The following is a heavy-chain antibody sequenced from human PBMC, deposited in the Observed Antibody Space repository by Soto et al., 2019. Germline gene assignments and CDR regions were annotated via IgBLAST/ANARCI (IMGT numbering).Heavy chain of an antibody. CDR2: ISFDSSNK. CDR1: GFTFSSYT. Sequence: QVQLVESGGGVVQPGRSLRLSCTGSGFTFSSYTMHWVRQAPGKGLEWVALISFDSSNKYYADSVKGRFSISRDNSKNTLSLQMDSLRPDDTAVYYCARDRLRLGELSLIGYFDYWGQGTLVTVSS. D-gene: IGHD3-16*02. V-gene: IGHV3-30*01. CDR3: ARDRLRLGELSLIGYFDY. J-gene: IGHJ4*02.